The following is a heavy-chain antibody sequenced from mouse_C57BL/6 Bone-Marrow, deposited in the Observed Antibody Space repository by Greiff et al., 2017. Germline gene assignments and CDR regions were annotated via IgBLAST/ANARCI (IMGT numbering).Heavy chain of an antibody. V-gene: IGHV5-12*01. J-gene: IGHJ3*01. CDR1: GFTFSDYY. Sequence: EVTLVESGGGLVQPGGSLKLSCAASGFTFSDYYMYWVRQTPEKRLEWVAYISNGGGSTYYPDTVKGRFTISRDNAKNTLCLQMSRLKSEDTAMYYCARPMFAYWGQGTLVTVSA. CDR3: ARPMFAY. CDR2: ISNGGGST.